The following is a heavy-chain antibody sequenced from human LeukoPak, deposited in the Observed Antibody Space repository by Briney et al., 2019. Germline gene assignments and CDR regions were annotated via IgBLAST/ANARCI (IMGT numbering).Heavy chain of an antibody. J-gene: IGHJ6*03. Sequence: GGSLRLSCAASGFTFSSHGMNWVRQAPGKGLEWVSGITGSGGNRYYADSVKGRFTISRDNSKNTLYLQMNSLRAEDTAVYYCAKGHYMDVWGKGTTVTVSS. CDR3: AKGHYMDV. CDR2: ITGSGGNR. V-gene: IGHV3-23*01. CDR1: GFTFSSHG.